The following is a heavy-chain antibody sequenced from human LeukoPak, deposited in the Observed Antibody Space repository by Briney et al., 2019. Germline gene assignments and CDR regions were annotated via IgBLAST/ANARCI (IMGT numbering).Heavy chain of an antibody. CDR3: AKAASSSWPSYYYGMDV. Sequence: GGSLRLSCAASGFIFSSYSMSWVRQAPGMGLEWVSVITGSGGNTYYADSVKGRFTISKDNSKNTVYLQMSSLRVDDTAVYYCAKAASSSWPSYYYGMDVWGQGTTVTVSS. CDR2: ITGSGGNT. CDR1: GFIFSSYS. V-gene: IGHV3-23*01. D-gene: IGHD6-13*01. J-gene: IGHJ6*02.